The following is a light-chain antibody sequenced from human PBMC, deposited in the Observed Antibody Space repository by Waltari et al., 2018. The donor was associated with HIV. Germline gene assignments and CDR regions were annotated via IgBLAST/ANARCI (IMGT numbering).Light chain of an antibody. CDR1: ALQKQS. J-gene: IGLJ2*01. CDR3: QSADSSGTVV. CDR2: KDT. Sequence: SYELTQPPSVSVSPGQTARIPCSGDALQKQSASWYQQKPGQAPVLVIYKDTERPSGIPERFSGSSSGTTVTLTISGVQAEDEADYYCQSADSSGTVVFGGGTKLTVL. V-gene: IGLV3-25*03.